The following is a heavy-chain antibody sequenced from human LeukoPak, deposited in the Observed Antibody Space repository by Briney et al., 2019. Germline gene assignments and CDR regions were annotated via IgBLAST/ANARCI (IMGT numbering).Heavy chain of an antibody. J-gene: IGHJ4*02. CDR3: ARARLRRRTLELGY. D-gene: IGHD4-17*01. V-gene: IGHV1-2*02. CDR1: GYTFTGYY. Sequence: AASVKVSCKASGYTFTGYYMHWVRQPPGQGLEWMGWINPNSGGTNYAQKFQGRVTMTRDTSISTAYMELSRLRSDDTAVYYCARARLRRRTLELGYWGQGTLVTVSS. CDR2: INPNSGGT.